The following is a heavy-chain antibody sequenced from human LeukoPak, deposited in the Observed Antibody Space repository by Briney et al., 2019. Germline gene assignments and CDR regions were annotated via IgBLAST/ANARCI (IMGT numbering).Heavy chain of an antibody. V-gene: IGHV3-23*01. CDR1: GFTFSSYG. Sequence: PGGSLRLSCAASGFTFSSYGMSWVRQAPGKGLEWASAISGSGGSTYYADSVKGRFTISRDNSKNTLYLQMNSLRAEDTAVYYCAKDSEGYCSSTSCLGYYYYYMDVWGKGTTVTISS. CDR3: AKDSEGYCSSTSCLGYYYYYMDV. CDR2: ISGSGGST. D-gene: IGHD2-2*01. J-gene: IGHJ6*03.